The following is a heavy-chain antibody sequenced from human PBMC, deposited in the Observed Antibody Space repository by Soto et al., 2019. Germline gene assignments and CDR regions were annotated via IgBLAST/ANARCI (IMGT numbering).Heavy chain of an antibody. CDR2: ISGGSSMI. J-gene: IGHJ5*02. D-gene: IGHD3-3*01. CDR3: ANDFWSEYS. Sequence: HPGGSLRLSCAASGFSFSSYEMNWVRQAPGGGLEWVSYISGGSSMIYYADSVKGRFTISRDNAKNSLYLQMNSLRAEDTAVYYCANDFWSEYSWGQGTLVTVSS. CDR1: GFSFSSYE. V-gene: IGHV3-48*03.